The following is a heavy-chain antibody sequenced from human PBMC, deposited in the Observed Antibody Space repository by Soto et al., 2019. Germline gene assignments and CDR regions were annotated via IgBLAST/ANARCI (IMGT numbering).Heavy chain of an antibody. V-gene: IGHV3-23*01. CDR3: AKDSLYCSGGSCYPDAFDI. CDR2: ISGSGGST. J-gene: IGHJ3*02. D-gene: IGHD2-15*01. Sequence: SLRLSCAASGFTFSSYAMSWVRQAPGKGLEWVSAISGSGGSTYYADSVKGRFTISRDNSKNTLYLQMNSLRAEDTAVYYCAKDSLYCSGGSCYPDAFDIWGQGTMVTVSS. CDR1: GFTFSSYA.